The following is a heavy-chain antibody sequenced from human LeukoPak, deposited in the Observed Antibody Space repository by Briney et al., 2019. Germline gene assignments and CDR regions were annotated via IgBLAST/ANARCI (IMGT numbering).Heavy chain of an antibody. Sequence: SETLSLTCAVYGGSFSGYYWSWIRQPPGKGLEWIGEINHSGSTNFNPSLKSRVTISVDTSKNQFSLKLSSVTAADTAVYYCARGFKYCGGDCPADYWGQGTLVTVSS. CDR3: ARGFKYCGGDCPADY. J-gene: IGHJ4*02. D-gene: IGHD2-21*02. CDR1: GGSFSGYY. CDR2: INHSGST. V-gene: IGHV4-34*01.